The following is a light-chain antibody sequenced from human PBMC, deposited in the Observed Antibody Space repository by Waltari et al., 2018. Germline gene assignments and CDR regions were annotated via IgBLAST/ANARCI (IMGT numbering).Light chain of an antibody. J-gene: IGLJ2*01. CDR3: SVWDDSLSGPV. CDR1: SSNVGSHS. CDR2: DID. Sequence: QSVVTQPPSASVAPGQRVTISCSGSSSNVGSHSIKWYQQLPGTAPKVVMYDIDRRPSGVPDRFSGSRSGTTASLTISGLQSEDEADYYCSVWDDSLSGPVFGGGTKLTVL. V-gene: IGLV1-44*01.